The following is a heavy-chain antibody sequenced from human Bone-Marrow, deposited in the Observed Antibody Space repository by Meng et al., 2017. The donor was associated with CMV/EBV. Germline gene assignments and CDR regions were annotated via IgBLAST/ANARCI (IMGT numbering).Heavy chain of an antibody. CDR3: ARDAPGGPAEDTSNWFDP. Sequence: VSVKVSCKASGYTFTNYGFSWVRQAPGQGLKYMGWISAYKGNTNYAQKLQGRVTMTTDTSTSTAYMELRSLRSDDTAVYYCARDAPGGPAEDTSNWFDPWGQGTLVTVSS. CDR1: GYTFTNYG. J-gene: IGHJ5*02. D-gene: IGHD2-2*01. V-gene: IGHV1-18*01. CDR2: ISAYKGNT.